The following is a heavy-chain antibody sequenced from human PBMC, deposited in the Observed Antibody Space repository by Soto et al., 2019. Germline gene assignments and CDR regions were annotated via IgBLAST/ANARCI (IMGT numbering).Heavy chain of an antibody. D-gene: IGHD3-16*02. V-gene: IGHV4-30-2*01. Sequence: SETLSLTCAVSGGSISSGGYSWSWIRQPPGKGLEWIGYIYHSGSTYYNPSLKSRVTISVDRSKNQFSLKLSSVTAADTAVYYCARAGIMITFGGVIVLDAFDIWGQGTMVTVSS. CDR3: ARAGIMITFGGVIVLDAFDI. J-gene: IGHJ3*02. CDR1: GGSISSGGYS. CDR2: IYHSGST.